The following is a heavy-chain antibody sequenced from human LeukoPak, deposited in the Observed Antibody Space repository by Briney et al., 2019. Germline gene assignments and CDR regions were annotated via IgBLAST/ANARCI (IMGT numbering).Heavy chain of an antibody. CDR1: GGSISGYF. CDR3: ARIGSDGWQSFDY. CDR2: MNHSGGT. Sequence: PSETLSLTCAVYGGSISGYFWSWIRQPPGKGLEWIAEMNHSGGTNYNPSLESRVTISVDTSKSQFSLNLSSVTAADTAIYYCARIGSDGWQSFDYWGQGTLVTVSS. D-gene: IGHD5-24*01. J-gene: IGHJ4*02. V-gene: IGHV4-34*01.